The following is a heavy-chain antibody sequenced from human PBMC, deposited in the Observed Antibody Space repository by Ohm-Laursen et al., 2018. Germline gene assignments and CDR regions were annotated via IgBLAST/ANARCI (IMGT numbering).Heavy chain of an antibody. J-gene: IGHJ4*02. CDR2: IYGGGGT. D-gene: IGHD1-26*01. V-gene: IGHV4-4*07. CDR3: AGRGY. Sequence: SETLSLTCNVSGGSINSYYWSWIRQHAVKGLEWIGRIYGGGGTNYNPSLESRVTMSVDTSKNQFSLNLSSVTAADTAVYYCAGRGYWGQGNLVTVSS. CDR1: GGSINSYY.